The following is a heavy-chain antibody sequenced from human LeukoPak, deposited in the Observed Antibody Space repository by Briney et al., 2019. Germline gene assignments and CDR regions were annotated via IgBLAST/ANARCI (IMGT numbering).Heavy chain of an antibody. V-gene: IGHV3-21*01. D-gene: IGHD3-16*01. CDR3: ARVGGDYYYYYGMDV. J-gene: IGHJ6*02. CDR1: GFTFSSYW. CDR2: ISSSSSYI. Sequence: PGGSLRLSCAASGFTFSSYWMHWVRQAPGKGLEWVSSISSSSSYIYYADSVKGRFTISRDNAKNSLYLQMNSLRAEDTAVYYCARVGGDYYYYYGMDVWGQGTTVTVSS.